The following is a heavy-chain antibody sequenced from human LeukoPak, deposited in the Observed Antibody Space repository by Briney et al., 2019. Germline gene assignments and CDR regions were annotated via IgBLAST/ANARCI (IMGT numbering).Heavy chain of an antibody. V-gene: IGHV4-31*03. D-gene: IGHD3-16*01. CDR1: GNSISRASYY. J-gene: IGHJ4*02. Sequence: SETLSLTCTVSGNSISRASYYWNWIRQHPGKGLEWIGYIYYNGNTFYNPSLESRMTMSLDTSKSQFSLRLSSVTAADTAGYYCARSGDLGGGSDYWGQGTLVTVSS. CDR2: IYYNGNT. CDR3: ARSGDLGGGSDY.